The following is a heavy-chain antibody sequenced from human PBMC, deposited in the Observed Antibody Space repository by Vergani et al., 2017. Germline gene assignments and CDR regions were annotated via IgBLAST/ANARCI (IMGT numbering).Heavy chain of an antibody. CDR3: ASERADCGGDCRPEGEFDY. CDR1: GYTFTGYY. D-gene: IGHD2-21*01. CDR2: INPNSGGT. Sequence: QVQLVQSGAEVKKPGASVKVSCKASGYTFTGYYMHWLRQAPGQGLEWMGWINPNSGGTNYAQKFQGRVTMTRDTSISTAYMELSRLRSDDTAVYYCASERADCGGDCRPEGEFDYWGQGTLVTVSS. V-gene: IGHV1-2*02. J-gene: IGHJ4*02.